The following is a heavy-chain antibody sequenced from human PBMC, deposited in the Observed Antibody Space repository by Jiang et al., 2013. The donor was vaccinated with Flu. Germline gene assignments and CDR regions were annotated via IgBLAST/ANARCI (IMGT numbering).Heavy chain of an antibody. D-gene: IGHD3-22*01. Sequence: SVKVSCKASGYTFTGYYMHWVRQAPGQGLEWMGWINPNSGGTNYAQKFQGRVTMTRDTSISTAYMELSRLRSDDTAVYYCARDSHYYDSSGPPLHTWGQGTMVTVSS. CDR1: GYTFTGYY. CDR2: INPNSGGT. CDR3: ARDSHYYDSSGPPLHT. J-gene: IGHJ3*01. V-gene: IGHV1-2*02.